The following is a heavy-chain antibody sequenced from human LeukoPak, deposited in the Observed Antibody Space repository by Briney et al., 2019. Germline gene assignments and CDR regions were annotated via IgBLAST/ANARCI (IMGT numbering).Heavy chain of an antibody. CDR1: GGSISSYY. J-gene: IGHJ4*02. CDR3: ARDSGYDRTLDY. V-gene: IGHV4-59*01. D-gene: IGHD5-12*01. CDR2: IYYSGST. Sequence: MASETLSLTCTVSGGSISSYYWSWIRQPPGKGLEWIGYIYYSGSTNYNPSLKSRVTISVDTSKNQFSLKLSSVTAADTAVYYCARDSGYDRTLDYWGQGTLVTVSS.